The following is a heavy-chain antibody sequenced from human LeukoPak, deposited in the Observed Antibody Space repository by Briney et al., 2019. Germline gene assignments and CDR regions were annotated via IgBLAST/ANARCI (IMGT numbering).Heavy chain of an antibody. CDR1: GGSISSYY. D-gene: IGHD3-10*01. V-gene: IGHV4-59*01. CDR3: ARGEALLWFGESRFDY. J-gene: IGHJ4*02. Sequence: SETLSLTCTVSGGSISSYYWSWIRQPPGKGLEWIGYIYYSGSTNYNPSLKSRVTISVDTSKNQFSLKLSSVTAADTAVYYCARGEALLWFGESRFDYWGQGTLVTVSS. CDR2: IYYSGST.